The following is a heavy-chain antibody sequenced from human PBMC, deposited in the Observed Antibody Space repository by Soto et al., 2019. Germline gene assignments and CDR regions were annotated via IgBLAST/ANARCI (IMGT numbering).Heavy chain of an antibody. V-gene: IGHV1-8*01. J-gene: IGHJ6*02. Sequence: ASVKVSCKASGYTFTSYDINWVRQATGQGLEWMGWMNPNSGNTGYAQKFQGRVTMTRNTSISTVYMELSSLRSEDTAMYYCARGRIAAAGTAYYGMDVWGQGTTVTVSS. CDR3: ARGRIAAAGTAYYGMDV. CDR2: MNPNSGNT. CDR1: GYTFTSYD. D-gene: IGHD6-13*01.